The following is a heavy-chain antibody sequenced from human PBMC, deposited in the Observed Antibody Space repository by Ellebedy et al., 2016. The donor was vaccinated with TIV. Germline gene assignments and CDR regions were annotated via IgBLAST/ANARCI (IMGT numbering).Heavy chain of an antibody. CDR2: IRDGGKT. V-gene: IGHV4-39*07. Sequence: MPSETLSLTCTVSGDSISGSSYYWAWIRQHPGQGLERIGGIRDGGKTFYNPSLKSRVTISVDTSKNQFSLNLRSVTAADTALYYCSRGVPQNTKDYWGQGTLVTVSS. J-gene: IGHJ4*02. D-gene: IGHD1/OR15-1a*01. CDR3: SRGVPQNTKDY. CDR1: GDSISGSSYY.